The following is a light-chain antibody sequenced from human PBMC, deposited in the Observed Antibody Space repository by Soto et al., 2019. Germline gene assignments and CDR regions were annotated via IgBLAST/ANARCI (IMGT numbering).Light chain of an antibody. CDR1: SSDVGGYNY. CDR2: DVS. J-gene: IGLJ1*01. CDR3: TSYTSSSTLYV. V-gene: IGLV2-14*01. Sequence: QSALTQPASVSGSPGQSITISCTGTSSDVGGYNYVSWYQQHPGKAPKLMIYDVSNRPSGVSNRFSGSKSGNTASLTISGLQAEDEADYYCTSYTSSSTLYVFGTGNMATVL.